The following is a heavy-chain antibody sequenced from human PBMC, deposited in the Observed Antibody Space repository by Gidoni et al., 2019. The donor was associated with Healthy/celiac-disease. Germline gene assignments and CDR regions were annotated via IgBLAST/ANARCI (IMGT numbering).Heavy chain of an antibody. CDR1: GFTFRSYG. CDR2: ISYDGSNK. Sequence: QAQLVEAGGGVVQPGRSLRLSCAASGFTFRSYGLHWVRQAPGKGLEWVAVISYDGSNKYYADSVEGRFTISRDNSKTTLYLQMNSLRAEDTAVYYCAKDEVVVPAAIFRYYYYYYGMDVWGQGTTVTVSS. V-gene: IGHV3-30*18. J-gene: IGHJ6*02. CDR3: AKDEVVVPAAIFRYYYYYYGMDV. D-gene: IGHD2-2*01.